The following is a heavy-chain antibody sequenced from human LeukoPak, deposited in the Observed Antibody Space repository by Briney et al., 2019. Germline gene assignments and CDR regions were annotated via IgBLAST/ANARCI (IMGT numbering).Heavy chain of an antibody. Sequence: GGSLRLSRAASGFTFSSYAMSWVRQAPGKGLEWVSAISGSGGSTYYADSVKGRFTISRDNSKSALYLQMNSLRAEDTAVYYCAKVTARGHSSSWYGAFDIWGQGTMVTVSS. D-gene: IGHD6-13*01. V-gene: IGHV3-23*01. J-gene: IGHJ3*02. CDR1: GFTFSSYA. CDR3: AKVTARGHSSSWYGAFDI. CDR2: ISGSGGST.